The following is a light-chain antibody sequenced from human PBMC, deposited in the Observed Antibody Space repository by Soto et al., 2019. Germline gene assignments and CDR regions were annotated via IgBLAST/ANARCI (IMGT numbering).Light chain of an antibody. Sequence: DIVMTQSPESLAVSLGERATINCKSSQSVLFSSNNKNYLAWYQQKPGQPPKLLINWASARESGVPDRFRGSGSGTDFTLTISSLQAEDVAVYYCQQYYSTPPTFGGGTKVEIK. CDR2: WAS. CDR1: QSVLFSSNNKNY. V-gene: IGKV4-1*01. CDR3: QQYYSTPPT. J-gene: IGKJ4*01.